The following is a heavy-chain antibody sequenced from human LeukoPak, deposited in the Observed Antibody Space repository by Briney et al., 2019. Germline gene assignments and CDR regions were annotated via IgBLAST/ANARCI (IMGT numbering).Heavy chain of an antibody. Sequence: GGSLRLSCPASRFTSADYTVTWFRQAPGKGLEWVGFIRSKAYGGTAHYAAPVQGRFTISRDDSKSAAYLQMNSLKTEDTAMYYCASQSPDYYDSSGSPHSSWGQGTLVTVSS. D-gene: IGHD3-22*01. CDR2: IRSKAYGGTA. CDR3: ASQSPDYYDSSGSPHSS. V-gene: IGHV3-49*03. J-gene: IGHJ5*02. CDR1: RFTSADYT.